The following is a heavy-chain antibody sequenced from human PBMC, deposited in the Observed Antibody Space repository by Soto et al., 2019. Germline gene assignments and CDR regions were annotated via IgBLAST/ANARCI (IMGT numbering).Heavy chain of an antibody. J-gene: IGHJ3*02. CDR1: GGSFSGYY. Sequence: QVQLQQWGAGLLKPSETLSLTCAVYGGSFSGYYWSCIHQPPGKGLEWIGEINHSGSTNYNPSLKSRVTISVDTSKNQFSLKLSSVTAADTAVYYCARDTLLRYFDWLPQVGAFDIWGQGTMVTVSS. D-gene: IGHD3-9*01. V-gene: IGHV4-34*01. CDR2: INHSGST. CDR3: ARDTLLRYFDWLPQVGAFDI.